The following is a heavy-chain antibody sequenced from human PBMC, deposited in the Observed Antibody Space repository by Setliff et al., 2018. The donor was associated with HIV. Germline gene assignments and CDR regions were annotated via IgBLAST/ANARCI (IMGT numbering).Heavy chain of an antibody. CDR2: IGSSNHGI. CDR3: ARSGGDCSGISCYSLWFDP. V-gene: IGHV3-48*02. J-gene: IGHJ5*02. CDR1: GFNFKTYG. Sequence: GGSLRLSCAASGFNFKTYGMTWVRQAPGKGLDWVAHIGSSNHGIHYTASVQGRFTVSRDNANNLLFLQMNNLRDEDPAVYYCARSGGDCSGISCYSLWFDPWGHGTQVTVSS. D-gene: IGHD2-15*01.